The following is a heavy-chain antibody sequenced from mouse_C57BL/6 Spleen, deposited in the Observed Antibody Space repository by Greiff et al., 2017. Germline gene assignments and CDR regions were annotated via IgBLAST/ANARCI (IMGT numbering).Heavy chain of an antibody. D-gene: IGHD1-1*01. V-gene: IGHV1-42*01. J-gene: IGHJ2*01. Sequence: VQLQQSGPELVKPGASVKISCKASGYSFTGYYMNWVKQSPEKSLEWIGEINPSTGGTTYNQKFKAKATLTVDKSSSTAYMQLKSLTSEDSAVYYCARDLLLDYWGQGTTLTVSS. CDR1: GYSFTGYY. CDR3: ARDLLLDY. CDR2: INPSTGGT.